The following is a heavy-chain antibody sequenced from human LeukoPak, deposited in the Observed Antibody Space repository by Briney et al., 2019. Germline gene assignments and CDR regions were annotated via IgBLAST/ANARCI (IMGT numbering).Heavy chain of an antibody. V-gene: IGHV3-7*01. CDR1: GFTFSNYW. Sequence: GGSLRLSCVASGFTFSNYWMHWVRQAPGKGLEWVANIKQDGSEKFYVDSVKGRFTISRDNAKNSLYLQMNSLRAEDTALYYCARKRPNYFDYWGQGTLVTVSS. CDR3: ARKRPNYFDY. CDR2: IKQDGSEK. J-gene: IGHJ4*02.